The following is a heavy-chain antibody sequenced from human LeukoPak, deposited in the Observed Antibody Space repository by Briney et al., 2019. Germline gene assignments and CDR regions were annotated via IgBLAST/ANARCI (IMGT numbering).Heavy chain of an antibody. CDR3: AREIIPTTDYNWFDP. J-gene: IGHJ5*02. Sequence: SETLSLTCTVSGGSISSYYWSWIRQPPGKRLEWIGYIYHSGNTNYNPSLKSRLTTSVDTSKNQFSLKLSSVTAADTAVFYCAREIIPTTDYNWFDPWGQGTLVTVSS. V-gene: IGHV4-59*12. CDR1: GGSISSYY. D-gene: IGHD3-3*01. CDR2: IYHSGNT.